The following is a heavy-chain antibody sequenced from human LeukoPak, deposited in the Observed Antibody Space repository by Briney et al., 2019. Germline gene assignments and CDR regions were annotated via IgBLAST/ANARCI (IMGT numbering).Heavy chain of an antibody. Sequence: ASVKVSCKVSGYTLTELSMHWVRQAPGKGLEWMGGFDPEDGETIYAQKFQGRVTMTEDTSTDTAYMELSSLRSEDTAVYYCATVGQWLVRGLNWFDPRGQGTLVTVSS. D-gene: IGHD6-19*01. V-gene: IGHV1-24*01. J-gene: IGHJ5*02. CDR2: FDPEDGET. CDR3: ATVGQWLVRGLNWFDP. CDR1: GYTLTELS.